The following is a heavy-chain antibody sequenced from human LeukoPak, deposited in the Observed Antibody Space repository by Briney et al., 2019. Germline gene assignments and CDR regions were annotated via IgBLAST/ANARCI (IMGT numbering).Heavy chain of an antibody. CDR1: GFTFSSYG. J-gene: IGHJ6*02. D-gene: IGHD6-13*01. CDR3: ARDRQEGSSWYYYYFGMDV. CDR2: ISGSGDST. Sequence: GGSLRLSCAASGFTFSSYGMSWVRQAPGKGLEWVASISGSGDSTYYADSVKGRFTISRDNSKNTLYLQMNSLRAEDTAVYYCARDRQEGSSWYYYYFGMDVWGQGTTVTVSS. V-gene: IGHV3-23*01.